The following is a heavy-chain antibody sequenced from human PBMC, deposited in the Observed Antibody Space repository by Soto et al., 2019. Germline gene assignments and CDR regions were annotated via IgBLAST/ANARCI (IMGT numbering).Heavy chain of an antibody. D-gene: IGHD5-18*01. CDR1: RGSFSGFY. Sequence: QVQLQQRGAGLLKPSETLALTCGVYRGSFSGFYWTWIRQTPGKGLEWIGEINHSGSTNYNPSFKNRVTSSVDRSTKYFSMKMTSVHAADAAVYYCARGRGYVYGNNFYGMDVWGQGTTVTVSS. V-gene: IGHV4-34*01. CDR2: INHSGST. J-gene: IGHJ6*02. CDR3: ARGRGYVYGNNFYGMDV.